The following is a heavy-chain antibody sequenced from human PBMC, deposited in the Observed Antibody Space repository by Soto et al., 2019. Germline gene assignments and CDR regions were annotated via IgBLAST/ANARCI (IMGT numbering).Heavy chain of an antibody. J-gene: IGHJ6*03. Sequence: ASVKVSCKASGYTFTSYGISWVRQAPGQGLEWMGWISAYNGNTNYAQKLQGRVTMTTDTSTSTAYMELRSLRSDDTAVYYCARKNIVVLPAAISYYYLAVWGKGTTVIVSS. D-gene: IGHD2-2*02. CDR2: ISAYNGNT. CDR3: ARKNIVVLPAAISYYYLAV. V-gene: IGHV1-18*01. CDR1: GYTFTSYG.